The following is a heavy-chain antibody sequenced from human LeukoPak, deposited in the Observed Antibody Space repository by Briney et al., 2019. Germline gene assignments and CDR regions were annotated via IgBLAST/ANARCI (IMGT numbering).Heavy chain of an antibody. CDR3: AKSMGYYGSGSYYSPLGC. V-gene: IGHV3-23*01. CDR2: ISGSGGST. D-gene: IGHD3-10*01. CDR1: GFTFSSYA. Sequence: GGSLRLSCAASGFTFSSYAMSWVRQAPGKGLEWVSAISGSGGSTYYADSVKGRFTIPRDNSKNTLYLQMNSLRAEDTAVYYCAKSMGYYGSGSYYSPLGCWGQGTLVTVSS. J-gene: IGHJ4*02.